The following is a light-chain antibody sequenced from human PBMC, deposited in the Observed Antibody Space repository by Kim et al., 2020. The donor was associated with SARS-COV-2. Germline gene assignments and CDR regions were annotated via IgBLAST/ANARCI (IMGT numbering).Light chain of an antibody. J-gene: IGLJ7*01. CDR3: QSADSSGAYPGVL. V-gene: IGLV3-25*03. CDR1: PLTKEY. Sequence: SYELTQAPSVSVSPGQTARITCSGDPLTKEYAYWYQQKPGQATVLVIFKDTERPSGIPERISGSSSGTTVTLTISVVQAEDEADYYCQSADSSGAYPGVLFGGGTQLTVL. CDR2: KDT.